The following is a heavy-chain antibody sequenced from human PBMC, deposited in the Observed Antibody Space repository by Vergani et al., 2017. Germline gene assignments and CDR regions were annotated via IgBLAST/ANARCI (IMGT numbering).Heavy chain of an antibody. D-gene: IGHD1-14*01. Sequence: EVQLVESGGGLVKPGGSLRLSCAASGFTFSSYSMNWVRQAPGKGLEWVSSISSSSSYIYYADSVKGRFTISRDNAKNSRYLQMNSLRAEDTAVYYCARDLGGAGKSPGAFDIWGQGTMVTVSS. CDR1: GFTFSSYS. J-gene: IGHJ3*02. CDR3: ARDLGGAGKSPGAFDI. CDR2: ISSSSSYI. V-gene: IGHV3-21*01.